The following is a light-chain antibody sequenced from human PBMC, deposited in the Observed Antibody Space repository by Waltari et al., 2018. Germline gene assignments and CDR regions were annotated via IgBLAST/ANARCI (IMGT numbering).Light chain of an antibody. V-gene: IGLV2-8*01. CDR3: CSYAGNAIYV. J-gene: IGLJ1*01. CDR1: RTHVGGYVY. CDR2: QVN. Sequence: QSALSQPPSASGPPGQSVALSLTATRTHVGGYVYVSWYQQPPGKAPKLMIYQVNKRPSGVPDRFSGSKSGNTASLTVSGLQAEDEADYYCCSYAGNAIYVFGTGTKVTVL.